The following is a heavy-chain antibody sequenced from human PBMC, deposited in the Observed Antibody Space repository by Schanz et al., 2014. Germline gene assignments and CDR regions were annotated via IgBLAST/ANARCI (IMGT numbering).Heavy chain of an antibody. D-gene: IGHD3-10*01. Sequence: EVQLLESGGGLVQPGGSLRLSCAASGFTFSSYAMTWVRQAPGKGLEWVAAVSSRSDEIKYADSVRGRFTISRDNSKNTLYLQMNSLRAEDTALYYCAKGSRSGSKVMDVWGKGTTVTVSA. CDR1: GFTFSSYA. V-gene: IGHV3-23*05. J-gene: IGHJ6*04. CDR2: VSSRSDEI. CDR3: AKGSRSGSKVMDV.